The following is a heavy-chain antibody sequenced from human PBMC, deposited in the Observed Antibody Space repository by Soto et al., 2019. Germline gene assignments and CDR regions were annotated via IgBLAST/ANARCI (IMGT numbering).Heavy chain of an antibody. Sequence: EVQLVESGGGLVQPGGSLRLSCAASGFTVSSKYMSWVRQAPGKGLEWVSLIQSGGSTYYAGSVKGRFTISRDNSGYMLFLEMNSLGVEYTVVYYCTRDDVHCSVGRCYGVPMDVRGKGTTVTVSA. J-gene: IGHJ6*04. V-gene: IGHV3-66*01. CDR2: IQSGGST. CDR3: TRDDVHCSVGRCYGVPMDV. D-gene: IGHD2-15*01. CDR1: GFTVSSKY.